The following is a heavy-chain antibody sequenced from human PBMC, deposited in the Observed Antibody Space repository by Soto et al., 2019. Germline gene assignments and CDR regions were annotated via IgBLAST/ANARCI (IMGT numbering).Heavy chain of an antibody. V-gene: IGHV1-18*01. J-gene: IGHJ6*02. Sequence: QVQLVQSGAEVKKPGASVKVSCKASGYTFTSYGISWVRQAPGQGLEWMGWISAYNGNTNYAQKLQGRVTMTTDTPTSTAKMELGSLRSDDTAVYYCARDKITIFGVVIPPTFYYYYYGMDVWGQGTTVTVSS. CDR1: GYTFTSYG. CDR3: ARDKITIFGVVIPPTFYYYYYGMDV. CDR2: ISAYNGNT. D-gene: IGHD3-3*01.